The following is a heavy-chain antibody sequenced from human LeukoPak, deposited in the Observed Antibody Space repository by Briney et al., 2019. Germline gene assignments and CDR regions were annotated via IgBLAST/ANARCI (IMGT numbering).Heavy chain of an antibody. CDR3: ARDYGNYYDAMTYFPFDY. Sequence: GGSLRLSCAASGFTFSTYNMNWVRQAPGKGLEWVSYISSSSGTMYYVESVRGRFTISRDNAKNSLYLQMNSLRDEDTAVYYCARDYGNYYDAMTYFPFDYWGRGTLVTVSS. D-gene: IGHD3-22*01. J-gene: IGHJ4*02. CDR1: GFTFSTYN. CDR2: ISSSSGTM. V-gene: IGHV3-48*02.